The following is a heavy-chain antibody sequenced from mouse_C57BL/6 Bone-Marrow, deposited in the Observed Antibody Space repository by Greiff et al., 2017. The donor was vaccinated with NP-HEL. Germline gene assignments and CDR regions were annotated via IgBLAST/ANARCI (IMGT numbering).Heavy chain of an antibody. CDR3: ARNYCSSYPWFAY. CDR2: ISSGSSTI. V-gene: IGHV5-17*01. Sequence: EVQLVESGGGLVKPGGSLKLSCAASGFTFSDYGMHWVRQAPEKGLEWVAYISSGSSTIYYADTVKGRFTISRDNAKNTMFLQMTSLRSEDTAMYYCARNYCSSYPWFAYWGQGTLVTVSA. CDR1: GFTFSDYG. D-gene: IGHD1-1*01. J-gene: IGHJ3*01.